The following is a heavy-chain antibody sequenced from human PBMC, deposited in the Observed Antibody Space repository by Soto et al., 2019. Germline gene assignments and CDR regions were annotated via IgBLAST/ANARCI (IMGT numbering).Heavy chain of an antibody. CDR3: AREGRDGYNYGDYYYGMDV. D-gene: IGHD5-12*01. CDR2: IIPIFGTA. V-gene: IGHV1-69*01. Sequence: QVQLVQSGAEVKKPGSSVKVSCKASGGTFSSYAISWVRQAPGQGLEWMGGIIPIFGTANYAQKFQGRVTITADESTSTAYMELSSLGSEDTAVYYCAREGRDGYNYGDYYYGMDVWGQGTTVTVSS. CDR1: GGTFSSYA. J-gene: IGHJ6*02.